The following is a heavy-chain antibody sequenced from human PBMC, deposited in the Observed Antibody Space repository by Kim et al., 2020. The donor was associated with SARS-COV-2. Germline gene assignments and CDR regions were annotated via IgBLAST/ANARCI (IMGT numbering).Heavy chain of an antibody. CDR3: ARDRLELEPFVYYYGMDV. V-gene: IGHV4-59*01. Sequence: KSRVTISVATSKNQFSLKLSSVTAADTAVYYCARDRLELEPFVYYYGMDVWGQGTTVTVSS. D-gene: IGHD1-1*01. J-gene: IGHJ6*02.